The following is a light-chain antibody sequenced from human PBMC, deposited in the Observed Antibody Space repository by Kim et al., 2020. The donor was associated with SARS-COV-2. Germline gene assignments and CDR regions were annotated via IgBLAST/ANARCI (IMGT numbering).Light chain of an antibody. CDR3: QQYGSSPLT. Sequence: SPGERPTRSCRASQSVSRSYLAWYQHKPGQAPRLLIYGTSSRATGIPDRFSGSWSGTDFTLTISILEPEDFAVYYCQQYGSSPLTFGGGTKVDIK. CDR1: QSVSRSY. CDR2: GTS. V-gene: IGKV3-20*01. J-gene: IGKJ4*01.